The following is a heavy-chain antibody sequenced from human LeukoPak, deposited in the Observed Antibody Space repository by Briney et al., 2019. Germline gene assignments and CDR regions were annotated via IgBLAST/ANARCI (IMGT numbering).Heavy chain of an antibody. Sequence: GGSLRLSCAASGFTFSSYGMHWVRQALGKGLEWVAFIRYDGGNKYYADSVKGRFTISRDNSKNTLYLQMNSLRAEDTAVYYCAKDMDYYYDSSGYYPRGDYWGQGTLVTVSS. CDR1: GFTFSSYG. CDR3: AKDMDYYYDSSGYYPRGDY. CDR2: IRYDGGNK. D-gene: IGHD3-22*01. J-gene: IGHJ4*02. V-gene: IGHV3-30*02.